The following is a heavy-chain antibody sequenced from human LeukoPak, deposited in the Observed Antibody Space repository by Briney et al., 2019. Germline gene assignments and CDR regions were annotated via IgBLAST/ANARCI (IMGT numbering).Heavy chain of an antibody. CDR3: ARGYFDSRGYSNPFDH. CDR1: GASISNSY. Sequence: SETLSLTCTVSGASISNSYWSWIRQSPGKGLEWIGYIYHTGSTNYNPSLESRVTISVDRSKNQSSLKLTSVTAADTAVYYCARGYFDSRGYSNPFDHWGQGALVTVSS. J-gene: IGHJ4*02. D-gene: IGHD3-22*01. V-gene: IGHV4-59*01. CDR2: IYHTGST.